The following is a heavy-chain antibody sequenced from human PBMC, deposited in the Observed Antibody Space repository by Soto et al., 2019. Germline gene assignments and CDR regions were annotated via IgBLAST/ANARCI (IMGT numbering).Heavy chain of an antibody. Sequence: PSETLSLTCAVYGGSFSGYYWSWIRQPPGKGLEWIGEINHSGSTNYNPSLKSRVTISVDTSKNQFSLKLSSVTAADTAVYYCARVVLLWFGSGGGCDYWGQGTLVTVSS. CDR1: GGSFSGYY. J-gene: IGHJ4*02. D-gene: IGHD3-10*01. V-gene: IGHV4-34*01. CDR3: ARVVLLWFGSGGGCDY. CDR2: INHSGST.